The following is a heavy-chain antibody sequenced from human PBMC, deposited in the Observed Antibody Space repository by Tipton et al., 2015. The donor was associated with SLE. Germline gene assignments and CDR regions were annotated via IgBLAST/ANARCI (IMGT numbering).Heavy chain of an antibody. D-gene: IGHD3-16*01. CDR2: IYNSGST. V-gene: IGHV3-23*03. CDR1: GFLLTNYA. J-gene: IGHJ4*02. CDR3: AKGGTHLED. Sequence: SLRLSCSASGFLLTNYAMTWVRQAPGKGLEWVSIIYNSGSTSYADSVRGRFTISRDKSENTLYLQMNSLTVEDTALYYCAKGGTHLEDWGRGTLVTVSS.